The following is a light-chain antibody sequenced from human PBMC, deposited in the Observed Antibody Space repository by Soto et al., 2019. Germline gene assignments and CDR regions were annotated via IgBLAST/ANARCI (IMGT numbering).Light chain of an antibody. CDR2: WAS. CDR3: QQYYSTPLT. Sequence: DIVMTQSPDSLVVSLGERATINCKSSQSVLFSSNNKNYLAWYQQRPGQPPKLLISWASTRESGVPDRFSGGGSGTDFTLTSSSLQPEDVAIYYCQQYYSTPLTFGQGTKVEIK. J-gene: IGKJ1*01. V-gene: IGKV4-1*01. CDR1: QSVLFSSNNKNY.